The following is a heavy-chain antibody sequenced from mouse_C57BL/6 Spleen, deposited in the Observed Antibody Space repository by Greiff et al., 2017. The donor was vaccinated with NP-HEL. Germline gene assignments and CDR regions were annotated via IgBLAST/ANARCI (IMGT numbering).Heavy chain of an antibody. Sequence: VKLMESGAELVKPGASVKISCKASGYAFSSYWMNWVKQRPGKGLEWIGQIYPGDGDTNYNGKFKGKATLTADKSSSTAYMQLSSLTSEDSAVYFCAIYYDYDLFDYWGQGTTLTVSS. D-gene: IGHD2-4*01. V-gene: IGHV1-80*01. CDR3: AIYYDYDLFDY. CDR1: GYAFSSYW. J-gene: IGHJ2*01. CDR2: IYPGDGDT.